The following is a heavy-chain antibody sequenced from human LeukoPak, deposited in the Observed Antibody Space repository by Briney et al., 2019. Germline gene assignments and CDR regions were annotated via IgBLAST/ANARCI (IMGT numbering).Heavy chain of an antibody. J-gene: IGHJ6*02. CDR1: GFTFDEYA. CDR2: ISWNSGII. Sequence: SGGSLRLSCAASGFTFDEYAIHWVRQAPGKGLEWVSGISWNSGIIGYADSVKGRFTISRDNAKNSLYLQMNSLRAEDTALYYCAKDKSHSSWTSRYYYYALDVWGQGTTVTVSS. V-gene: IGHV3-9*01. CDR3: AKDKSHSSWTSRYYYYALDV. D-gene: IGHD6-19*01.